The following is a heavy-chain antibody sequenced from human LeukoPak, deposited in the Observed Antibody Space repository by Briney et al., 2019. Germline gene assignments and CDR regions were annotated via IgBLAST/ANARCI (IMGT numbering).Heavy chain of an antibody. D-gene: IGHD6-13*01. CDR2: FDPEDGET. V-gene: IGHV1-24*01. J-gene: IGHJ3*02. CDR1: GYTLTELS. CDR3: ATSIGIAAVHDAFDI. Sequence: ASVKVSCKVSGYTLTELSVHWVRQAPGKGLEWMGGFDPEDGETIYAQKFQGRVTMTEDTSTDTAYMELSSLRSEDTAVYYCATSIGIAAVHDAFDIWGQGTMVTVSS.